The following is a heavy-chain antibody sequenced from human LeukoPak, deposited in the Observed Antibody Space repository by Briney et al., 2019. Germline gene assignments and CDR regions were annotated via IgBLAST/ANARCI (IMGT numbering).Heavy chain of an antibody. CDR2: IWYDGSNK. CDR3: ARSWGTTVTTFPFVTYYYGMDV. Sequence: PGGSLRLSCAASGFTFSSYGMHWVRQAPGKGLEWVAVIWYDGSNKYYADSVKGRFTISRDNSKNTLYLQMNSLRAEDTAVYYCARSWGTTVTTFPFVTYYYGMDVWGQGTTVTVSS. V-gene: IGHV3-33*01. D-gene: IGHD4-17*01. J-gene: IGHJ6*02. CDR1: GFTFSSYG.